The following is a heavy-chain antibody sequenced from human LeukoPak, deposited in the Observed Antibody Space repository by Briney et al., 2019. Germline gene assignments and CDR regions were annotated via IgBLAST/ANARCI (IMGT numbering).Heavy chain of an antibody. J-gene: IGHJ4*02. CDR2: INPSGGST. D-gene: IGHD3-10*01. CDR3: ARDDGRFGAVREGPRCVY. CDR1: GYTFTSYD. Sequence: GASVKVSCKASGYTFTSYDMHWVRQAPGQGLEWMGIINPSGGSTSYAQKFQGRVTMTRDTSTSTVYMELSSLRSEDTAVYYCARDDGRFGAVREGPRCVYWGQGTLVTVSS. V-gene: IGHV1-46*01.